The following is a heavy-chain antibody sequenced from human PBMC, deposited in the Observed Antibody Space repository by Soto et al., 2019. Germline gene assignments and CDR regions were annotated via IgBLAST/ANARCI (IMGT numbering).Heavy chain of an antibody. Sequence: ASVKVSCKASGYTFINHGISWVRQAPGQGLEWMGWVSGSNGKTKYAQKFQGRVTMTREASTSTAHMELRNLTSDDTAVYFCARDFYPLAYYFDPWGQGTLVTISS. CDR2: VSGSNGKT. V-gene: IGHV1-18*04. CDR3: ARDFYPLAYYFDP. CDR1: GYTFINHG. J-gene: IGHJ4*02.